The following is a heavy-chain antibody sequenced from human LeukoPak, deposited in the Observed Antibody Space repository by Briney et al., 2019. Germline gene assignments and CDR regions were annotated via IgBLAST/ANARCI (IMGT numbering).Heavy chain of an antibody. J-gene: IGHJ4*02. CDR1: GFTFSSYA. D-gene: IGHD3-22*01. CDR3: ASRITMIAGDY. Sequence: GGSLRLSCAASGFTFSSYAMSWVRQAPGKGLEWVSAISGSGGSTYHADSVRGRFTISRDNSKNTLYLQMNSLRAEDTAVYYCASRITMIAGDYWGQGTLVTVSS. V-gene: IGHV3-23*01. CDR2: ISGSGGST.